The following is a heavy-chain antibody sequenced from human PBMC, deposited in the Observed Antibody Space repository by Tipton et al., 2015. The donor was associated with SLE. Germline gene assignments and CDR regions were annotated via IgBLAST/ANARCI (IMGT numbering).Heavy chain of an antibody. CDR3: ARLSLDSWDLPQCFDS. D-gene: IGHD1-26*01. CDR1: GDSISNYY. J-gene: IGHJ4*02. CDR2: IYYSGST. V-gene: IGHV4-59*12. Sequence: TLSLTCTVSGDSISNYYWSWIRQPPEKGLEWIGNIYYSGSTNYNPPLKSRATISADTPKNQLSLKLSSVTAADTAVYHCARLSLDSWDLPQCFDSWGQGTLVTVSS.